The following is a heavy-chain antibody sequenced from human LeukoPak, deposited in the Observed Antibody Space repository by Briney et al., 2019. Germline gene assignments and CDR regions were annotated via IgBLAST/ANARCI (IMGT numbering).Heavy chain of an antibody. CDR3: AKILRPYSRREGSDY. D-gene: IGHD2-21*01. CDR1: GFTFSSYG. J-gene: IGHJ4*02. CDR2: ISYDGSNK. Sequence: PGRSLRLSCAASGFTFSSYGMHWVRQAPGKGLEWVAVISYDGSNKYYADSAKGRFTISRDNSKNTLYLQMNSPRAEDTAVYYCAKILRPYSRREGSDYWGQGTLVTVSS. V-gene: IGHV3-30*18.